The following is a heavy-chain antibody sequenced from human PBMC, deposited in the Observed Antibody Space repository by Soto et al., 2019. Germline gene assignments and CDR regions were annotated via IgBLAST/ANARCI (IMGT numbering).Heavy chain of an antibody. CDR3: AREATRYQLPYYMDV. CDR1: GGSISSSSYY. J-gene: IGHJ6*03. Sequence: QSQTLSLTCTVSGGSISSSSYYWGWIRQPPGKGLEWIGSIYYSGSTYYNPSLKSRVTISVDTSKNQFSLKLSSVTAADTAVYYCAREATRYQLPYYMDVWGKGTTVTVSS. V-gene: IGHV4-39*02. CDR2: IYYSGST. D-gene: IGHD2-2*01.